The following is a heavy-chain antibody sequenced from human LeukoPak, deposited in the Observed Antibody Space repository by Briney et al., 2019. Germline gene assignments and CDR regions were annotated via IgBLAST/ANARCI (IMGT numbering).Heavy chain of an antibody. CDR2: FYHGGST. Sequence: SETLSLTCTVSGYSISTGYYWDWIRQPPGKGLEWIGTFYHGGSTYYNPSLKSRVTISVDTSKNQFSLKLSSVTAADTAVYYCARRGWEYQLVWGQGTLVTVSS. CDR3: ARRGWEYQLV. CDR1: GYSISTGYY. J-gene: IGHJ4*02. D-gene: IGHD2-2*01. V-gene: IGHV4-38-2*02.